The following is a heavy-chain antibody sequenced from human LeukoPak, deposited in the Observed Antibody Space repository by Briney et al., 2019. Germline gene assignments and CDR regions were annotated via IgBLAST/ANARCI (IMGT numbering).Heavy chain of an antibody. V-gene: IGHV4-34*01. CDR1: GGSFSGYY. CDR2: INQSGST. Sequence: SETLSLTCAVYGGSFSGYYWSWIRQPPGKGLEWIGEINQSGSTNYNPSLKSRVTISVDTSKNQFSLKLSSVTAADTAVYYCARARYYYGMDVWGQGTTVTVSS. J-gene: IGHJ6*02. CDR3: ARARYYYGMDV.